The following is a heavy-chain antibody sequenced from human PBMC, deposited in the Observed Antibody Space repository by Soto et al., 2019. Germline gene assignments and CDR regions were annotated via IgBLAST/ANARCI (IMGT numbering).Heavy chain of an antibody. Sequence: ASVKVSCKASGYTFSRYGISWVRQAPGQGLEWMGWISGYNGDTKYAQKVQGRVTMTIDTSTYTAYMELRSLTSDDTAVYYCARGARELMADYYGMDVWGQGTTVTVSS. J-gene: IGHJ6*02. CDR3: ARGARELMADYYGMDV. CDR1: GYTFSRYG. D-gene: IGHD1-26*01. CDR2: ISGYNGDT. V-gene: IGHV1-18*01.